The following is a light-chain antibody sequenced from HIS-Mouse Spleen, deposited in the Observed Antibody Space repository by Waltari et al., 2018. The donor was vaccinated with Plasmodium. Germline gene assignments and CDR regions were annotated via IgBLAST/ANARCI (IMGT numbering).Light chain of an antibody. V-gene: IGKV4-1*01. CDR2: WAS. CDR1: PSVLYNSNNKNY. CDR3: QQYYSTPWT. Sequence: DIVMTQSPASLAVSLGERATINCKSSPSVLYNSNNKNYLACYQQKPGQPPKLLIYWASTRESGVPYRFSGSGSGTDFTLTISSLQAEDVAVYYCQQYYSTPWTFGQGTKVEIK. J-gene: IGKJ1*01.